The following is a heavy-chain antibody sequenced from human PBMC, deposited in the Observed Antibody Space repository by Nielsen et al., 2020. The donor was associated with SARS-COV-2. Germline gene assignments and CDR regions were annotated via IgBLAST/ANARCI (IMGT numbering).Heavy chain of an antibody. CDR2: IYWDDDK. V-gene: IGHV2-5*08. J-gene: IGHJ3*02. CDR1: GFSLSTSGMC. Sequence: SGPTLVKPTQTLTLTCTFSGFSLSTSGMCVSWIRQPPGKALEWLALIYWDDDKRYSPSLKSRLTITKDTSKNQVVLTMTNMDPVDTATYYCAYRRVFDAFDIWGQGTMVTVSS. D-gene: IGHD6-6*01. CDR3: AYRRVFDAFDI.